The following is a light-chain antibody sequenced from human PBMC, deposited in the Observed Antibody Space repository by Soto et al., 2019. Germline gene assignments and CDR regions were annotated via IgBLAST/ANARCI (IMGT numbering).Light chain of an antibody. CDR2: DAS. V-gene: IGKV1-33*01. CDR3: QQYNSMLS. CDR1: HDVSRN. Sequence: DIQMTQSPSSLSASVGDRVTIACQSSHDVSRNLNWFQQKPGEAPKLLIYDASNLERGVPSRFSASGSGTDFTFTISSLQPEDVAKYYCQQYNSMLSFGGGPEIELK. J-gene: IGKJ4*01.